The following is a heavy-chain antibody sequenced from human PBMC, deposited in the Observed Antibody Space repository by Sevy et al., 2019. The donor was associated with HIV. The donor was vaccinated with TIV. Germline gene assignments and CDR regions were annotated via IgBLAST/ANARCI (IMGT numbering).Heavy chain of an antibody. CDR3: ARDWAYYDILTGYAPSSIDY. V-gene: IGHV3-30-3*01. J-gene: IGHJ4*02. CDR1: GFTFSSYA. D-gene: IGHD3-9*01. Sequence: GGSLRLSCAASGFTFSSYAMHWVRRAPGKGLEWVAVVSYDGSNKYYADSVKGRFTISRDNSKNTLYLQMNSLRAEDTAVYYCARDWAYYDILTGYAPSSIDYWGQGTLVTVSS. CDR2: VSYDGSNK.